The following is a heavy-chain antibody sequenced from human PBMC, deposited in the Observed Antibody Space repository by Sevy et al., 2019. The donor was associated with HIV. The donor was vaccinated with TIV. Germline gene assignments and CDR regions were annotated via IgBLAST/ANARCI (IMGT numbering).Heavy chain of an antibody. CDR2: IWYDGSNN. CDR1: GFTFSSYG. J-gene: IGHJ1*01. Sequence: GGSLRLSCAASGFTFSSYGMHWVRQAPGKGLEWVAVIWYDGSNNYYADSVKGRFTISRDNSKNTLYLQMNSLRAEDTAVYYCARDTYYYDSSGYKHAEYFQHWRQGTLVTVSS. D-gene: IGHD3-22*01. V-gene: IGHV3-33*01. CDR3: ARDTYYYDSSGYKHAEYFQH.